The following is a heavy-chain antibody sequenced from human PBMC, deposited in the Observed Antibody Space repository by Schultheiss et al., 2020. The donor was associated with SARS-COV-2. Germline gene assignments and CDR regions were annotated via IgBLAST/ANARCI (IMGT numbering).Heavy chain of an antibody. D-gene: IGHD1-26*01. CDR2: ISSSSSTI. Sequence: LSLTCAVSGYSISSGYYWGWVRQAPGKGLEWVSYISSSSSTIYYADSVKGRFTISRDNAKNSLYLQMNSLRAEDTAVYYCAKDLSGWELQGFDYWGQGTLVTVSS. CDR3: AKDLSGWELQGFDY. V-gene: IGHV3-11*01. J-gene: IGHJ4*02. CDR1: GYSISSGYY.